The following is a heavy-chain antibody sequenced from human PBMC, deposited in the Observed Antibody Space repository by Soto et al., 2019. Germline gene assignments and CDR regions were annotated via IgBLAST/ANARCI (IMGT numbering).Heavy chain of an antibody. CDR3: AKRSSSFTFDY. J-gene: IGHJ4*02. V-gene: IGHV3-23*01. CDR2: ISGSDDST. Sequence: GGSLRLSCAASGFTFSSYAMSWVRQAPGKGLEWVSVISGSDDSTYYADSVKGRFTISRDNSKNTLYLQMNSLRAEDTAVYYCAKRSSSFTFDYWGQGTLVTVSS. D-gene: IGHD6-6*01. CDR1: GFTFSSYA.